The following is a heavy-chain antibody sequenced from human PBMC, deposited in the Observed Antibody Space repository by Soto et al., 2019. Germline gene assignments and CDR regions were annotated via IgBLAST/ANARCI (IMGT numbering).Heavy chain of an antibody. CDR3: ARDHIYCGGDCSPGWFDP. J-gene: IGHJ5*02. CDR1: GGTFSSYA. D-gene: IGHD2-21*02. V-gene: IGHV1-69*13. Sequence: GASVKVSCKASGGTFSSYAISWVRQAPGQGLEWMGGIIPIFGTANYAQKFQGRVTITADESTSTAYMELSSLRSEDTAVYYCARDHIYCGGDCSPGWFDPWGQGTLVTVSS. CDR2: IIPIFGTA.